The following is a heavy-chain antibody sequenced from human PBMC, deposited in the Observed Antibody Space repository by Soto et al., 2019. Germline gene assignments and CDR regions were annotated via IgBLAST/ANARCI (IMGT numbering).Heavy chain of an antibody. CDR1: GGTFSSYA. V-gene: IGHV1-69*06. CDR2: IIPIFGTA. D-gene: IGHD3-10*01. CDR3: AKTRGGSGSYYNRPPFDY. J-gene: IGHJ4*02. Sequence: SVKVSCKASGGTFSSYAISWVRQAPGQGLEWMGGIIPIFGTANYAQKFQGRVTITADKSTSTAYMELNSLRAEDTAVYYCAKTRGGSGSYYNRPPFDYWGQGTLVTVSS.